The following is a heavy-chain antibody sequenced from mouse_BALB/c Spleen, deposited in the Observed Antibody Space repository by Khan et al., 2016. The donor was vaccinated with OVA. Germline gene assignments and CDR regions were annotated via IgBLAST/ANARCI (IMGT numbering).Heavy chain of an antibody. CDR2: KNTYTGEP. CDR3: ARGASYWYFDV. V-gene: IGHV9-1*02. CDR1: GYTFTNYG. Sequence: QIQSVLPGPELKKPGETVKISCKASGYTFTNYGMNWVKQAPGKGLKWMGWKNTYTGEPTYTGDFKGRFASSLETSDSTAYLQIKNLKNEDMATYFCARGASYWYFDVWGAGTTVTVSS. J-gene: IGHJ1*01.